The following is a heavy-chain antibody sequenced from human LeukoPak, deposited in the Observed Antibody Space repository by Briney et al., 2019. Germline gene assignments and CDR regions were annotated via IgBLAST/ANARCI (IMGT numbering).Heavy chain of an antibody. J-gene: IGHJ4*02. CDR1: GGSISSSSYY. D-gene: IGHD4-23*01. CDR3: ARRIVVTLGFDY. V-gene: IGHV4-39*01. CDR2: IYYSGST. Sequence: KPSETLSLTCTVSGGSISSSSYYWGWIRQPPGKGLEWIGSIYYSGSTYYNPSLKSRVTISVDTSKNQFSLKLSSVTAADTAVYYCARRIVVTLGFDYWGQGTLVTVSS.